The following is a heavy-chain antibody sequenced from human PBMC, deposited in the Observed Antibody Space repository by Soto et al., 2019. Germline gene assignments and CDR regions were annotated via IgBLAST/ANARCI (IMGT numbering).Heavy chain of an antibody. Sequence: PSETLSLTCTVSGGSISSSSYYWGWIRQPPGKGLEWIGSIYYSGSTYYNPSLKSRVTISVDTSKNQFSLKLSSVTAADTAVYYCARTGTRAYYYGMDVWGQGTTVTVSS. CDR2: IYYSGST. D-gene: IGHD1-7*01. CDR1: GGSISSSSYY. J-gene: IGHJ6*02. CDR3: ARTGTRAYYYGMDV. V-gene: IGHV4-39*01.